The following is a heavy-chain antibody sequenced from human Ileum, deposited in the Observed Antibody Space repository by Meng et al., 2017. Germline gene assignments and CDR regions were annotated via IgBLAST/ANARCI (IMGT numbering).Heavy chain of an antibody. D-gene: IGHD2-21*01. CDR1: GDSISTNW. V-gene: IGHV4-4*02. J-gene: IGHJ4*02. CDR2: IYHSGAF. Sequence: QVQLAESGPGLVKPSGTLSFTCAVAGDSISTNWWNWVRQPPGKGLEWIGEIYHSGAFNYNPSLRSRVTISVDKSKNQLSLKLGSLTAADTAVYYCARGAIGTRPFDYWGQGTLVTVSS. CDR3: ARGAIGTRPFDY.